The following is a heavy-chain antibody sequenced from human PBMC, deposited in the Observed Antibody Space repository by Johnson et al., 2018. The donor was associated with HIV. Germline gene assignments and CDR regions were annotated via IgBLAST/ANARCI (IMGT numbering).Heavy chain of an antibody. D-gene: IGHD5-12*01. CDR3: AREGGGYDGKGAFDI. CDR1: GFTVSSNY. V-gene: IGHV3-66*01. CDR2: IYSGGST. Sequence: VQLVESGGGLVQPGGSLRLSCAASGFTVSSNYMSWVRQAPGQGLEWDSVIYSGGSTYYADSLKGRVTISRDNSKNPLYLQRNSLRAEGTAVYYCAREGGGYDGKGAFDIWGQGTMVTVSS. J-gene: IGHJ3*02.